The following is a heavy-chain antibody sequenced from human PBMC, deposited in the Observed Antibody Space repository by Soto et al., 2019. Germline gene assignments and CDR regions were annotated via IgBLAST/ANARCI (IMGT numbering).Heavy chain of an antibody. D-gene: IGHD3-3*01. CDR2: INHSGST. CDR3: ARRRFLRITIFGVVLSGAFDI. V-gene: IGHV4-34*01. CDR1: GGSFSGYY. J-gene: IGHJ3*02. Sequence: SETLSLTCAVYGGSFSGYYWSWIRQPPGKGLEWIGEINHSGSTNYNPSLKSRVTISVDTSKNQFSLKLSSVTAADTAVYYCARRRFLRITIFGVVLSGAFDIWGQGTMVTVSS.